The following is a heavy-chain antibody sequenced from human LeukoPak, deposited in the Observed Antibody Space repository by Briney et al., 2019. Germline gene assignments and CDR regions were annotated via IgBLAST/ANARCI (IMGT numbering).Heavy chain of an antibody. CDR3: ARHRDTSSFDNGGYSTLDY. D-gene: IGHD3-22*01. V-gene: IGHV5-51*01. CDR2: IHLGNSDT. J-gene: IGHJ4*02. Sequence: GESLQISCKLSGFTFTSQWIGWVRQMPGKGLEWMGIIHLGNSDTTYSPSFRGQVSISADKSISTAFLQWSSLKASDTAMYYCARHRDTSSFDNGGYSTLDYWGQGTPVTVSS. CDR1: GFTFTSQW.